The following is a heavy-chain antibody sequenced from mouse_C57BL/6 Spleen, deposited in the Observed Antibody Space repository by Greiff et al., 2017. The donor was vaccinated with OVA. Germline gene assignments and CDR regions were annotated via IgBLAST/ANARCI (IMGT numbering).Heavy chain of an antibody. D-gene: IGHD4-1*01. CDR1: GYTFTDYN. CDR3: ASQNWALYYFDY. J-gene: IGHJ2*01. Sequence: EVQLQESGPELVKPGASVKMSCKASGYTFTDYNMHWVKQSHGKSLEWIGYINPNNGGTSYNQKFKGKATLTVNKSSSTAYMELRSLTSEDSAVYYCASQNWALYYFDYWGQGTTLTVSS. V-gene: IGHV1-22*01. CDR2: INPNNGGT.